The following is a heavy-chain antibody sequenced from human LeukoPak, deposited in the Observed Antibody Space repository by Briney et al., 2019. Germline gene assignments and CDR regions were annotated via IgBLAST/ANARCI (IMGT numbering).Heavy chain of an antibody. J-gene: IGHJ3*02. CDR1: GFTFSSYS. D-gene: IGHD2-21*02. CDR2: IKQDGSEK. V-gene: IGHV3-7*03. CDR3: ARENAVYCGGDCYLSDAFDI. Sequence: GGSLRLSCAASGFTFSSYSMNWVRQAPGKGLEWVANIKQDGSEKYYVDSVKVRFTISRDNAKNSLYLKMNSLRAEDTAVYYCARENAVYCGGDCYLSDAFDIWGQGTMVTVSS.